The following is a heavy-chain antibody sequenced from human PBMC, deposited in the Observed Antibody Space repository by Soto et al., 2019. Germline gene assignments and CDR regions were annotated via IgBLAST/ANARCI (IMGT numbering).Heavy chain of an antibody. CDR3: ASHGRDYNAYTGVFYSYEMNV. Sequence: VQLVQSGAEVKQPGASVKVSCKASGYTFTNYGVTWVRQAPGQGLEWMGWINVDNGDTHYAQNVQGKATMTTDKSTRTAYMELRSLKSADTAVYYCASHGRDYNAYTGVFYSYEMNVWGQGTTITVSS. V-gene: IGHV1-18*01. J-gene: IGHJ6*02. CDR2: INVDNGDT. D-gene: IGHD1-1*01. CDR1: GYTFTNYG.